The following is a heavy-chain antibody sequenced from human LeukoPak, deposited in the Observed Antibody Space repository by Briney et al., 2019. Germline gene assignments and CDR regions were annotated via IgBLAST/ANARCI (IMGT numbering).Heavy chain of an antibody. Sequence: SQTLSLTCAVSGASISSGGYYWNWIRQPPGKGLEWIGYIYYSRSTSYSPSLRSRLTISVDTSKNQFSLKLSSVTAADTAVYYCARDGYNSGYFDYWGQGTLVTVSS. CDR2: IYYSRST. J-gene: IGHJ4*02. D-gene: IGHD5-24*01. V-gene: IGHV4-30-4*01. CDR3: ARDGYNSGYFDY. CDR1: GASISSGGYY.